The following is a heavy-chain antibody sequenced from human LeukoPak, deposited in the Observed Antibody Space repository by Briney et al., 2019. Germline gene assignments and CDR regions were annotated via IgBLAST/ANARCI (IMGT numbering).Heavy chain of an antibody. Sequence: GGSRRLSCVASGFTLSSYSMNWVRQAPGKGLEWISCISSSSSYIYYAGSVKGRFTISRDNAKNSVYLQMDSLRADDTAVYYCTRAVAAADFSPGYWGQGTLVTVSS. D-gene: IGHD3/OR15-3a*01. CDR3: TRAVAAADFSPGY. J-gene: IGHJ4*02. CDR1: GFTLSSYS. V-gene: IGHV3-21*01. CDR2: ISSSSSYI.